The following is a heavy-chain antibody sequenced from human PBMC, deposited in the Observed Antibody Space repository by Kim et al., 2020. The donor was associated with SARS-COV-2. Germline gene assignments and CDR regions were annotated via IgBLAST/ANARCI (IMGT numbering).Heavy chain of an antibody. V-gene: IGHV4-59*13. J-gene: IGHJ6*02. CDR1: GGSISSYY. D-gene: IGHD1-20*01. Sequence: SETLSLTCTVSGGSISSYYWSWIRQPPGKGLEWIGYIYYSGSTNYNPSLKSRVTISVDTSKNQFSLKLSSVTAADTAVYYCARDIRGGMDVWGQGTTVTVSS. CDR2: IYYSGST. CDR3: ARDIRGGMDV.